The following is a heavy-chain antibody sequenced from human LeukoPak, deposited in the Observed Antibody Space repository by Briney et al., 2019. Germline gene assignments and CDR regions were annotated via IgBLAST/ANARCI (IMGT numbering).Heavy chain of an antibody. V-gene: IGHV4-34*01. Sequence: PSETLSLTCAVYGGSFSGYYWSWIRQPPGKGLEWIGEINHSGSTNYNPSLKSRVTISVDTSKNQFSLNLSSVTAADTAVYYCARHEGAWFGELYHLDYWGQGSLVTVSS. CDR2: INHSGST. D-gene: IGHD3-10*01. CDR1: GGSFSGYY. J-gene: IGHJ4*02. CDR3: ARHEGAWFGELYHLDY.